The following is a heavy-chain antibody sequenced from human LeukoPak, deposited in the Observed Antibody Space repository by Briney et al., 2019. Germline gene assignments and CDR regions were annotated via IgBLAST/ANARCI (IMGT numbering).Heavy chain of an antibody. CDR1: GFTLISYA. CDR2: ISGSAAIT. D-gene: IGHD5-18*01. J-gene: IGHJ4*02. V-gene: IGHV3-23*01. Sequence: GGALRLSCAASGFTLISYAMSGVRQAPGKGLEWVSAISGSAAITYYADSVKGRFTISRDNSKNTLYLQMNSLRAEDTALYYCAKDDHGYRNFDCWGQGTLVTVSS. CDR3: AKDDHGYRNFDC.